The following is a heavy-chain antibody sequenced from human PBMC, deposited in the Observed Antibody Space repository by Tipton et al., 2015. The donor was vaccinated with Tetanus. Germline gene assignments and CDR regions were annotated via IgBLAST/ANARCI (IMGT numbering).Heavy chain of an antibody. V-gene: IGHV3-21*01. J-gene: IGHJ4*02. CDR2: ISSSSSYI. D-gene: IGHD2-15*01. Sequence: SLRLSCAASGFTFSSYSMNWVRQAPGKGLEWVSSISSSSSYIYYADSVKGRFTISRDNAKNSLYLQMNSLGAEDTAVYYCARDYCSGGSCYFDYWGQGTLVTVSS. CDR1: GFTFSSYS. CDR3: ARDYCSGGSCYFDY.